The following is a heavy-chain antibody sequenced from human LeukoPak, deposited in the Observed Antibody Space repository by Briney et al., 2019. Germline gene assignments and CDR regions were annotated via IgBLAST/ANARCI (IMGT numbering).Heavy chain of an antibody. CDR1: GFTFSSYW. J-gene: IGHJ4*02. CDR2: INSDGSST. Sequence: PGGSLRLSCAASGFTFSSYWMDWVRQAPGKGLVWVSRINSDGSSTSYADYVKGRFTISRDNAKNTLYLQMNSLRAEDTAVYYCARVPRWLQYCEYWGQGPLVTVPS. V-gene: IGHV3-74*01. D-gene: IGHD5-24*01. CDR3: ARVPRWLQYCEY.